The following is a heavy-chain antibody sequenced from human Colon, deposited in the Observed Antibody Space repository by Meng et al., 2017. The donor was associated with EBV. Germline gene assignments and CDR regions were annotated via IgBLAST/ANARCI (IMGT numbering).Heavy chain of an antibody. J-gene: IGHJ2*01. CDR2: IYYSGST. CDR3: ASPLGILGIVDL. Sequence: RSELSGLRMGTPSGVLSRTCTVSGVPISRSSYHWGWIRQPPGTGLEWIGSIYYSGSTYYNPSLRSRVTISVDTSKNQFSLKLSSVTAADTAVYYCASPLGILGIVDLWGRGTLVTVSS. D-gene: IGHD7-27*01. V-gene: IGHV4-39*01. CDR1: GVPISRSSYH.